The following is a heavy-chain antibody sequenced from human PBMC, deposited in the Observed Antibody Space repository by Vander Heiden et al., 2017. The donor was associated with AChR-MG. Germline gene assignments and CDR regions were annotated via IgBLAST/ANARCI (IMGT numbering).Heavy chain of an antibody. CDR2: IWFDGSNK. CDR1: GFTFSNYG. J-gene: IGHJ4*02. Sequence: QVQLVESGGGVVQPGRSLRLSCVASGFTFSNYGLNWVRQAPGKGLEWVAAIWFDGSNKFYADSVKGRFSISRDNSKNTVYLQMNNLRAEDTAVYYCARDSSRLNYFEYWGQGSLVTVS. CDR3: ARDSSRLNYFEY. D-gene: IGHD6-6*01. V-gene: IGHV3-33*01.